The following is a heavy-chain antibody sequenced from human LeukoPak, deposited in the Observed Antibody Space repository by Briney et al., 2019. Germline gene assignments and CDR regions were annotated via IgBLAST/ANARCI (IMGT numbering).Heavy chain of an antibody. V-gene: IGHV4-39*07. CDR3: ARDTASRPSSFFDN. D-gene: IGHD6-6*01. CDR2: TYYSGST. CDR1: GGSINSSSYY. Sequence: SETLSLTCTVSGGSINSSSYYWGWIRQPPGKGLEWIGSTYYSGSTYYNPSLKSRVTISVDTSKNQFSLKLSSVTAADTAVYYCARDTASRPSSFFDNWGQGTLVTVSS. J-gene: IGHJ4*02.